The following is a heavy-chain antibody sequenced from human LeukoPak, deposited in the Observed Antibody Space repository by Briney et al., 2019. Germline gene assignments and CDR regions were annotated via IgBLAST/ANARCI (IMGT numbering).Heavy chain of an antibody. CDR3: ARELAD. J-gene: IGHJ4*02. CDR2: ISYDGSNK. Sequence: GGSLSLSCAASGFTFSSYAMHWLRQAPGQGLEGVAVISYDGSNKYYADSVKGRFTISRDNSKNTLYLQMNSLRAEDTAVYYCARELADWGQGTLVTVSS. V-gene: IGHV3-30-3*01. CDR1: GFTFSSYA.